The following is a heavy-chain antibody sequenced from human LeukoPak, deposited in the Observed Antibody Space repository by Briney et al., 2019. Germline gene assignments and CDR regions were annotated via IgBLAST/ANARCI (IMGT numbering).Heavy chain of an antibody. J-gene: IGHJ4*02. CDR2: ISSSGSTI. CDR3: ARDFALTIDY. V-gene: IGHV3-11*04. D-gene: IGHD4/OR15-4a*01. Sequence: PGGSLRLSCTASGFTFSDYYMSWIRQAPGKGLQWISYISSSGSTIYYADSVKGRFTISRDNAKNTLYLQMNSLRAEDTAVYYCARDFALTIDYWGQGTLVTVSS. CDR1: GFTFSDYY.